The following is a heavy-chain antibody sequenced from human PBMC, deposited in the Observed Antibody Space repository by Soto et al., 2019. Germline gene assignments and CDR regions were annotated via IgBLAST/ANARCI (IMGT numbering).Heavy chain of an antibody. CDR1: GGSISSSSYY. V-gene: IGHV4-39*01. J-gene: IGHJ6*02. Sequence: QPQLQESGPGLVKPSETLSLTCTVSGGSISSSSYYWGWIRQPPGKGLEWIGSIYYSGSTYYNPSLKSRVTISVDTSKNQFSLKLSSVTAADTAVYYCARLDYYYYYGMDVWGQGTTVTVSS. CDR3: ARLDYYYYYGMDV. CDR2: IYYSGST.